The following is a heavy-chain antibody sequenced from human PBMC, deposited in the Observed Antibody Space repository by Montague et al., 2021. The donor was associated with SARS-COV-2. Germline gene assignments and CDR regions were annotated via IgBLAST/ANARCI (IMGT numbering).Heavy chain of an antibody. Sequence: SETLSLTCTVSGGSISSYYWSWIRQPPGKGLEWIGYIYYSGSTNYNPSLKSRVTISVDTSKNQFSLKPSSVTAADTAVYYCSRHSFNTIFGVVIIPAYFYHCGQGILVSVSS. CDR3: SRHSFNTIFGVVIIPAYFYH. V-gene: IGHV4-59*08. D-gene: IGHD3-3*01. J-gene: IGHJ4*02. CDR2: IYYSGST. CDR1: GGSISSYY.